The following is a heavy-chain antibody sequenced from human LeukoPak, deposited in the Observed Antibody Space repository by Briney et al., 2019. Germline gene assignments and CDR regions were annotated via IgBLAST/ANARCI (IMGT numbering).Heavy chain of an antibody. J-gene: IGHJ6*03. CDR2: ISSSSFKI. Sequence: PGGSLRLSCAASELTFVRYAMNWVRQAPGKGLEWVSYISSSSFKIGYADSVKGRFTISRDNSKNSLYLQMDSLRVEDTAVYYCVRDPPYGSSWYYYMDVWGKGTTVTVSS. CDR3: VRDPPYGSSWYYYMDV. D-gene: IGHD6-13*01. CDR1: ELTFVRYA. V-gene: IGHV3-48*04.